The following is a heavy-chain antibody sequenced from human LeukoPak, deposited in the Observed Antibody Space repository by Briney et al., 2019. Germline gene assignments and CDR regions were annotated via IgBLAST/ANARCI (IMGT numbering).Heavy chain of an antibody. V-gene: IGHV1-8*01. CDR1: GYTFTSYD. J-gene: IGHJ6*02. Sequence: ASVKVSCKASGYTFTSYDINWVRQATGQGLEWMGWMNPNSGNTGYAQKFQGRVTMTRNTSISTAYMELSSLRSEDTAVYYCARGLSSGGYRYYYGMDVWGQGTTVTVSS. CDR2: MNPNSGNT. CDR3: ARGLSSGGYRYYYGMDV. D-gene: IGHD3-10*01.